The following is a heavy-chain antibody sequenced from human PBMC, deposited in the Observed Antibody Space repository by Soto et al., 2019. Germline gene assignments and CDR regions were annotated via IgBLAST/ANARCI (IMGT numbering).Heavy chain of an antibody. J-gene: IGHJ4*02. D-gene: IGHD3-3*01. CDR3: AHRVLRPVFGLVTTTAIYFDF. CDR2: IYWDDDK. Sequence: QITLNESGPTVVRPTETLTLTCRFSGFSLTNSGVGVGWIRQSPGKAPEWLALIYWDDDKRYSASLKSRLTISKDTSKNQVVLTVSDLDPTDTATQYCAHRVLRPVFGLVTTTAIYFDFWGQGTPVASSS. CDR1: GFSLTNSGVG. V-gene: IGHV2-5*02.